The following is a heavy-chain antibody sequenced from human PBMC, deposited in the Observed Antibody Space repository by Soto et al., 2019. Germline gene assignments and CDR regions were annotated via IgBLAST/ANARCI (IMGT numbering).Heavy chain of an antibody. V-gene: IGHV4-38-2*01. CDR1: GYSISSGYY. Sequence: SETLSLTCAVSGYSISSGYYWGWIRQPPGKGLEWIGSIYHSGSTYYNPSLKSRVTISVDTSKNQFSLKLSSVTAADMAVYYCATRSRYGDYVGFSDYFDYWGQGTLVTV. CDR3: ATRSRYGDYVGFSDYFDY. J-gene: IGHJ4*02. CDR2: IYHSGST. D-gene: IGHD4-17*01.